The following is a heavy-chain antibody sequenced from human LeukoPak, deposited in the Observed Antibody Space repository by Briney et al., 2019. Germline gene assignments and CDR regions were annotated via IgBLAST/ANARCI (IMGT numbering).Heavy chain of an antibody. Sequence: GGSLRLSCAASGFTFSSYWMSWVRQAPGKGLEWVANIKQDGSEKYYVDSVKGRFTISRDDSKSTLYLHMNSLRGDDTAVYYCARDPTWGVPDYFDYWGQGTLVTVSS. J-gene: IGHJ4*02. CDR1: GFTFSSYW. V-gene: IGHV3-7*01. CDR3: ARDPTWGVPDYFDY. CDR2: IKQDGSEK. D-gene: IGHD3-10*01.